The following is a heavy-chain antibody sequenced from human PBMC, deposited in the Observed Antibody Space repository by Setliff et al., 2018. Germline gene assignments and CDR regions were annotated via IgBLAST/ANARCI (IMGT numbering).Heavy chain of an antibody. CDR2: IIPIFGTA. CDR1: GGTFSSYA. J-gene: IGHJ3*02. Sequence: SVKVSCKASGGTFSSYAISWVRQAPGQGLEWMGGIIPIFGTANYAQKFQGRVTITADESTSTAYMEPSSLRSEDTAVYYCARDGDNYYDSSGYYLNHAFDIWGQGTMVTVSS. CDR3: ARDGDNYYDSSGYYLNHAFDI. V-gene: IGHV1-69*13. D-gene: IGHD3-22*01.